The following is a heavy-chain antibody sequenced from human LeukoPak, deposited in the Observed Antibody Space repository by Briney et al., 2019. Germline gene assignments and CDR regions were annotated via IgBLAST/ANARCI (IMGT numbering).Heavy chain of an antibody. CDR1: GFTFSSYW. CDR2: IKQYGSEK. Sequence: GGPLRLSCAASGFTFSSYWMSWVRQAPGKGLELVANIKQYGSEKYYVDSVKGRLTTSRDNAKNSLYLQMNSLRAEDTALYYCARDLGKYYYDSSGFWGQGTLVTVSS. CDR3: ARDLGKYYYDSSGF. J-gene: IGHJ4*02. V-gene: IGHV3-7*03. D-gene: IGHD3-22*01.